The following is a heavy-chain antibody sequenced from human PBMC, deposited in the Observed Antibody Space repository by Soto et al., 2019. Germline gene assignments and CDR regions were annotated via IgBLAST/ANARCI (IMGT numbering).Heavy chain of an antibody. CDR1: GGSISSGDYY. Sequence: SETLSLTCTVSGGSISSGDYYWSWIRQPPGKGLEWIGYIYYSGSTYYNPSLKSRVTISVDTSKNQFSLKLSSVTAADTAVYYCARVRYYDSSGYYFGIDYWGQGTLVTVSS. V-gene: IGHV4-30-4*01. D-gene: IGHD3-22*01. CDR2: IYYSGST. CDR3: ARVRYYDSSGYYFGIDY. J-gene: IGHJ4*02.